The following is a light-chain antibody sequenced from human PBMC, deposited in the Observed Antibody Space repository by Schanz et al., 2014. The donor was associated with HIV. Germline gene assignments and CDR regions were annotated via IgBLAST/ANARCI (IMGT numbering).Light chain of an antibody. J-gene: IGLJ2*01. CDR2: NSY. Sequence: QSVLTQPPSASGTPGQRVTISCSGSSSNIGTNYVYWYQQLPGTAPKLLLYNSYHRPSGVPDRFSGSKSGTSASLTISGLQAEDEADYYCSSYTGSSSVIFGGGTKLTVL. V-gene: IGLV1-47*02. CDR3: SSYTGSSSVI. CDR1: SSNIGTNY.